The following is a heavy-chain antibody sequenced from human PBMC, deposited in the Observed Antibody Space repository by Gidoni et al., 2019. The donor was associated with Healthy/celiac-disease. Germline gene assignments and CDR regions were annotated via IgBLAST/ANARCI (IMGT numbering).Heavy chain of an antibody. CDR2: IYTSGST. CDR1: GGSISSGSYY. J-gene: IGHJ5*02. D-gene: IGHD5-18*01. Sequence: QVQLQESGPGLVKPSQTLSLTCTVSGGSISSGSYYWSWIRQPAGKGLEWVGRIYTSGSTNYNPSLKSRVTISVDTSKNQFSLKLSSVTAADTAVYYCAREGGGGYSYGTPYNWFDPWGQGTLVTVSS. CDR3: AREGGGGYSYGTPYNWFDP. V-gene: IGHV4-61*02.